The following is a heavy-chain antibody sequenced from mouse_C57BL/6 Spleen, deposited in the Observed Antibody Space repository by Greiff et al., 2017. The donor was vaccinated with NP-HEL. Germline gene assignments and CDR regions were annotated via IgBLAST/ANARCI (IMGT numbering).Heavy chain of an antibody. CDR1: GYTFTSYW. CDR3: ARGGGNYLPYYAMDY. D-gene: IGHD2-1*01. Sequence: QVQLKQPGAELVKPGASVKLSCKASGYTFTSYWMHWVKQRPGQGLEWIGMIHPNSGSTNYNEKFKSKATLTVDKSSSTAYMQLSSLTSEDSAVYYGARGGGNYLPYYAMDYWGQGTSVTVSS. CDR2: IHPNSGST. V-gene: IGHV1-64*01. J-gene: IGHJ4*01.